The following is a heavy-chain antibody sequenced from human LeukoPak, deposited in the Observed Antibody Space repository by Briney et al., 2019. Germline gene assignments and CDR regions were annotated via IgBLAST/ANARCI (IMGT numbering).Heavy chain of an antibody. CDR3: ARAISGRLLLPHSGSAKAFDI. D-gene: IGHD1-26*01. V-gene: IGHV4-61*08. CDR1: GGSISSGGYY. Sequence: SETLSLTCTVSGGSISSGGYYWSWIRQPPGKGLEWIGYIYYSGSTNYNPSLKSRVTISVDTSKNQFSLKLSSVTAADTAVYYCARAISGRLLLPHSGSAKAFDIWGQGTMVTVSS. CDR2: IYYSGST. J-gene: IGHJ3*02.